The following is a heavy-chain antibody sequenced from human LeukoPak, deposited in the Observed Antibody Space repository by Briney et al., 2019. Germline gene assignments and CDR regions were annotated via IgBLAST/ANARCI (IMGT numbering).Heavy chain of an antibody. Sequence: GASVKVSCKASGYTFTGYYMHWVRQAPGQGLEWMGIMNPSGGSTSYAQKFQGRVTMTRDTSKSTVYMELSSLRSEDTAVYYCARDRPGGLVGATRTPAFDYWGQGTLVTVSS. CDR1: GYTFTGYY. CDR3: ARDRPGGLVGATRTPAFDY. J-gene: IGHJ4*02. CDR2: MNPSGGST. D-gene: IGHD1-26*01. V-gene: IGHV1-46*01.